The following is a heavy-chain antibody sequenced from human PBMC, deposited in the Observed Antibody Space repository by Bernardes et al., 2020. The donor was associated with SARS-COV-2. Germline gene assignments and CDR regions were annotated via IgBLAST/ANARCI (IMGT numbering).Heavy chain of an antibody. CDR3: AREPLDIVVVVAATPDYYYGMDV. J-gene: IGHJ6*02. Sequence: SETLSLTCAVSGYSISSGYYWGWIRQPPGKGLEWIGSIYHSGSTYYNPSLKSRVTISVDTSKNQFSLKLSSVTAADTAVYYCAREPLDIVVVVAATPDYYYGMDVWGQGTTVTVSS. V-gene: IGHV4-38-2*02. CDR1: GYSISSGYY. CDR2: IYHSGST. D-gene: IGHD2-15*01.